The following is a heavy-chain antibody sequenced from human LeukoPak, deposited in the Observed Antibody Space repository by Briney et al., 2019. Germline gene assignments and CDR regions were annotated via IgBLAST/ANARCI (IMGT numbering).Heavy chain of an antibody. CDR3: ARGTLNIPGEHGAFDY. CDR1: GFIFSDYY. V-gene: IGHV3-11*04. J-gene: IGHJ4*02. D-gene: IGHD1-14*01. CDR2: ISSSGSSI. Sequence: GGSLRLSCAASGFIFSDYYMSWIRQAPGKGLEWVSYISSSGSSIYYADSVKGRFTISRDNAKNSLYLQMNSLRAEDTAVYYCARGTLNIPGEHGAFDYWGQGTLVTVSS.